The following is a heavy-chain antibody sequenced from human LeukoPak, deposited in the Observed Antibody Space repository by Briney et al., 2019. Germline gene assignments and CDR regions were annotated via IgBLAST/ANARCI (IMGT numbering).Heavy chain of an antibody. V-gene: IGHV4-34*01. D-gene: IGHD3-22*01. CDR1: GGSFSGYY. CDR2: INHSGST. Sequence: SETLSLTCAVYGGSFSGYYWSWIRQPPGKGLEWIGEINHSGSTNYNPSLKSRVTLSVDTSKNQFSLKLSSVTAADTAVYYCARDPPIYYDSSGSWGQGTLVTVSS. J-gene: IGHJ5*02. CDR3: ARDPPIYYDSSGS.